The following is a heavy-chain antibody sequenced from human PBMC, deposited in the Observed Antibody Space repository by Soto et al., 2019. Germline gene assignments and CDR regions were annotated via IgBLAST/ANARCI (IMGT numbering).Heavy chain of an antibody. CDR2: ISYDGSNK. CDR1: GFTFSSYA. J-gene: IGHJ5*02. V-gene: IGHV3-30-3*01. D-gene: IGHD1-1*01. Sequence: QVQLVESGGGVVQPGRSLRLSCAASGFTFSSYAMHWVRQAPGKGLEWVAVISYDGSNKYYADSVKGRFIISRDNSKNTLYLQMNSLRAEDTAVYYCAREGKGPNWNEPHWFDPWGQGTLVTVSS. CDR3: AREGKGPNWNEPHWFDP.